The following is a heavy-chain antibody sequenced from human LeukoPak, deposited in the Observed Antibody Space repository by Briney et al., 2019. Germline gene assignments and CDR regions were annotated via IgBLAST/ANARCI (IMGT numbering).Heavy chain of an antibody. CDR1: GGSFSGYY. Sequence: SETLSLTCAVYGGSFSGYYWSWIRQPPGKGLEWIGEINHSGSTNYNPSLKSRVTISVDTSKNQFSLKLSSVTAADTAAYYCAREDSPLNWGSGGAFDIWGQGTMVTVSS. J-gene: IGHJ3*02. V-gene: IGHV4-34*01. CDR3: AREDSPLNWGSGGAFDI. CDR2: INHSGST. D-gene: IGHD7-27*01.